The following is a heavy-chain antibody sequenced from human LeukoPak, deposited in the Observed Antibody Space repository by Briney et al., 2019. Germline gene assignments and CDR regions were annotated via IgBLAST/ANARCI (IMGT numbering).Heavy chain of an antibody. CDR2: IFHTGSS. Sequence: SETLSLTCTVSGGSISRDYWICIRQPPGKRLESIGYIFHTGSSNYNASLRSRATISVDTSKNLFSLRLTAVTAADTAVYYCARDGGHAFDVWGQGTMVTVSS. V-gene: IGHV4-59*01. J-gene: IGHJ3*01. D-gene: IGHD2-15*01. CDR1: GGSISRDY. CDR3: ARDGGHAFDV.